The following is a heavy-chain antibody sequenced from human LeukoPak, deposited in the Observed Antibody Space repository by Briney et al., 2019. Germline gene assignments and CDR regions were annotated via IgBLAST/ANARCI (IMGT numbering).Heavy chain of an antibody. CDR1: GGSISSYY. D-gene: IGHD5-18*01. Sequence: SETLSLTCTVSGGSISSYYWSWIRQPAGKGLEWIGRIYTSGSTNYNPSLKSRVTMSVDTSKNQFSLKLSSVTAADTAVYYCARMDTAMQHNWFDPWGQGTLVTVSS. J-gene: IGHJ5*02. V-gene: IGHV4-4*07. CDR2: IYTSGST. CDR3: ARMDTAMQHNWFDP.